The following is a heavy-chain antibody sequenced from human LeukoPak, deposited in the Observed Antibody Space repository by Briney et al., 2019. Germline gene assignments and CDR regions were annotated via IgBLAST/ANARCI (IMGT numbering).Heavy chain of an antibody. D-gene: IGHD3-9*01. CDR2: INPNSGGT. J-gene: IGHJ6*02. V-gene: IGHV1-2*02. Sequence: ASVKVSCKASGYTFTGYYMHWVRQAPGQGLEWMGWINPNSGGTNYAQKFQGRVTMTRDTSISTAYMVLSRLRSDDTAVYYCARAVRYFDPYYGMDVWGQGTTVTVSS. CDR1: GYTFTGYY. CDR3: ARAVRYFDPYYGMDV.